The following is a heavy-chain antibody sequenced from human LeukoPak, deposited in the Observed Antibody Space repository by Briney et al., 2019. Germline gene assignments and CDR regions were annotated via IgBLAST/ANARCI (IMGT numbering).Heavy chain of an antibody. J-gene: IGHJ3*02. CDR1: GYTFTGYY. D-gene: IGHD3-10*01. Sequence: AASVKVSCKASGYTFTGYYMHWVRQAPGQGLEWMGWINPNSGGTNYAQKFQGRVTMTRDTSISTAYMELSRLRSDDTAVYYYARGVGLLWFGDHAFDIWGQGTTVTVSS. CDR3: ARGVGLLWFGDHAFDI. CDR2: INPNSGGT. V-gene: IGHV1-2*02.